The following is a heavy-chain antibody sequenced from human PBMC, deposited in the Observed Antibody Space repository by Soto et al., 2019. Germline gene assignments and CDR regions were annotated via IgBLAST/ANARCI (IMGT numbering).Heavy chain of an antibody. CDR3: ARVAWIRVWWDY. J-gene: IGHJ4*02. CDR2: IKQDGSEK. CDR1: GFSLSSYW. V-gene: IGHV3-7*01. Sequence: ESGGGLVQPGVSLRLSCAASGFSLSSYWMSWVRQAPGKGLEWVANIKQDGSEKYYVDSVKGRFTISRDNAKNSLYLQMNRLTAEDTAVYYCARVAWIRVWWDYWGQGTLVTVSS. D-gene: IGHD5-18*01.